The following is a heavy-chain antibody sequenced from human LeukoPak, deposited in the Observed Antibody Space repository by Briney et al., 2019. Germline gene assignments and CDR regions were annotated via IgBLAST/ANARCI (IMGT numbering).Heavy chain of an antibody. D-gene: IGHD2-21*02. V-gene: IGHV3-7*03. CDR3: ARLCGGDCSFAY. J-gene: IGHJ4*02. Sequence: PGGSLRLSCAASGFTFNSYWTSWVRQAPGKGLEWVANIKQDGSEKYYVDSVKGRFTISRDNAKNSLYLQMNSLRAEDTAVYYCARLCGGDCSFAYWGQGTLVTVSS. CDR1: GFTFNSYW. CDR2: IKQDGSEK.